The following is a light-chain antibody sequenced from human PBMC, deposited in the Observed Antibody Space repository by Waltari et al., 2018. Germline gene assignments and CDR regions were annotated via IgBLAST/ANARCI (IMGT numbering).Light chain of an antibody. J-gene: IGKJ2*01. Sequence: DIQMTQYPSSLSASVGDRVTITCRASADIPNYLGWFQQKPGKAPRSLMFGASTLQNVVPSKFSGSGSGTDFTLTIDSLQPEDFATYFCQQYYSYPHTFGQGTKLEIK. V-gene: IGKV1-16*02. CDR2: GAS. CDR3: QQYYSYPHT. CDR1: ADIPNY.